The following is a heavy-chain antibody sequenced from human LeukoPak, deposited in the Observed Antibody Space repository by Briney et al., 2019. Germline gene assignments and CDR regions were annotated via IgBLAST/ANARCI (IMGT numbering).Heavy chain of an antibody. Sequence: SETLSLTCAVSGGSISVSNSNWWSWVRQPPGKGLEWIGEIYHSGSTNYNPSLKSRVTISVDKSKNQFSLKLSSVTAADTAVYYCARDLHGGNSFTSDWYFDLWGRGTLVTVSS. CDR1: GGSISVSNSNW. J-gene: IGHJ2*01. CDR3: ARDLHGGNSFTSDWYFDL. V-gene: IGHV4-4*02. CDR2: IYHSGST. D-gene: IGHD4-23*01.